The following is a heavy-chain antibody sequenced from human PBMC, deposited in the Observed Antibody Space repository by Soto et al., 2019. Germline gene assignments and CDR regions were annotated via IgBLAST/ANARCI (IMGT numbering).Heavy chain of an antibody. V-gene: IGHV3-48*02. CDR2: ISSSSSTI. CDR1: GFTFSSYS. CDR3: ARGPSGKYWNDVWFDP. J-gene: IGHJ5*02. Sequence: GGSLRLSCAASGFTFSSYSMNWVRQAPGKGLEWVSYISSSSSTIYYADSVKGRFTISRDNAKNSLYLQMNSLRDEDTAVYYCARGPSGKYWNDVWFDPWGQGTLVTVSS. D-gene: IGHD1-1*01.